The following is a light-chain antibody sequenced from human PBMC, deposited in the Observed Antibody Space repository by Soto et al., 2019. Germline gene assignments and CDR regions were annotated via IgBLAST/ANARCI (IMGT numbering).Light chain of an antibody. Sequence: QSVLTQPASVSGSPGQSITIACTGTSSDVGGYNYVSWYQQHSGKAPKVMIYDVSNRPSGVSNRFSGSKSGNTASLTISGLQAEDEADYYCASYTSSSSLGGVFGGGTKVTVL. V-gene: IGLV2-14*01. CDR2: DVS. CDR1: SSDVGGYNY. J-gene: IGLJ2*01. CDR3: ASYTSSSSLGGV.